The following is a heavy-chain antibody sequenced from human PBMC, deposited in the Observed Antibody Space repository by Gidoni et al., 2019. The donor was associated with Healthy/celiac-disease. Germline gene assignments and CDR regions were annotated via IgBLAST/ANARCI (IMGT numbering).Heavy chain of an antibody. CDR1: GFTFSGSA. CDR2: IRSKANSYAT. D-gene: IGHD3-10*01. Sequence: EVQLVESGGGLVQPGGSLKLSCAASGFTFSGSAMHWVRQASGKGLEWVGRIRSKANSYATAYAASVKGRFTISRDDSKNTAYLQMNSLKTEDTAVYYCTRDGEGLDYWGQGTLVTVSS. J-gene: IGHJ4*02. V-gene: IGHV3-73*01. CDR3: TRDGEGLDY.